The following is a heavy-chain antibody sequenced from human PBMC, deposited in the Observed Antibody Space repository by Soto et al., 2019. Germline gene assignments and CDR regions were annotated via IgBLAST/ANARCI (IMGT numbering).Heavy chain of an antibody. Sequence: PGGSLRLSCAASGFTFSSYAMNRVRQAPGKGLDWVAGLSGRGTSTYYADSVKGRFAISRDTSRNTLYLQVSSLRDEDTAVYYCAIQAEGYNAPFDFWGQGALVTSPQ. V-gene: IGHV3-23*01. CDR1: GFTFSSYA. CDR3: AIQAEGYNAPFDF. J-gene: IGHJ4*02. CDR2: LSGRGTST. D-gene: IGHD5-12*01.